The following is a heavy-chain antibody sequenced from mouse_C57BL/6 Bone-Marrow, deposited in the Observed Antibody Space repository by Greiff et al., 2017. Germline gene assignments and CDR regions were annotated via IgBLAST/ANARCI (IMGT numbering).Heavy chain of an antibody. CDR1: GYAFSSYW. V-gene: IGHV1-80*01. CDR2: IYPGDGDT. CDR3: ASRGIAHWYFDV. D-gene: IGHD3-3*01. Sequence: QVQLQQSGAELVKPGASVKISCKASGYAFSSYWMNWVKQRPGKGLEWIGQIYPGDGDTNYNGKFKGKATLTADKSSSTAYMQLSSLTSEDSAVYFCASRGIAHWYFDVWGTGTTVTVSS. J-gene: IGHJ1*03.